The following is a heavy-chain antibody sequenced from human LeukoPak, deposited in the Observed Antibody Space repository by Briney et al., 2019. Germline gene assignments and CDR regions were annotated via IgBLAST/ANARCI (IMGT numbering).Heavy chain of an antibody. D-gene: IGHD3-16*01. CDR3: ARRLGGSNSGAFDI. V-gene: IGHV4-34*01. Sequence: SETLSLTRTVSGGSISSYYWSWIRQPPGKGLEWIGEINHSGSTNYNPSLKSRVTISVDTSKNQFSLKLSSVTAADTAVYYCARRLGGSNSGAFDIWGQGTMVTVSS. CDR2: INHSGST. J-gene: IGHJ3*02. CDR1: GGSISSYY.